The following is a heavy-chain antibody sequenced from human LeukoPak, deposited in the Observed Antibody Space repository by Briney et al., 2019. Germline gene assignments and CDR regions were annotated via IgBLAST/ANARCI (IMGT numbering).Heavy chain of an antibody. D-gene: IGHD6-13*01. J-gene: IGHJ4*02. CDR3: ARSGYSSSWYYY. CDR2: IYYSGST. CDR1: GVSISSGDYY. V-gene: IGHV4-30-4*08. Sequence: PSQTLSLTCTVSGVSISSGDYYWGWIRQPPGKGLEWIGYIYYSGSTYYNPSLKSRVTISVDTSKNQFSLKLSSVTAADTAVYYCARSGYSSSWYYYWGQGTLVTVSS.